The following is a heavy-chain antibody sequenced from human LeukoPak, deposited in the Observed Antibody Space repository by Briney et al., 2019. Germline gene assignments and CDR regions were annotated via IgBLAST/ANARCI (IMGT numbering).Heavy chain of an antibody. CDR2: ISAYNGNT. CDR1: GYTFTSYG. J-gene: IGHJ6*03. V-gene: IGHV1-18*01. D-gene: IGHD1-26*01. Sequence: ASVKVSCMASGYTFTSYGISWVRQAPGQGLEWMGWISAYNGNTNYAQKLQGRVTMTTDASTSTAYMELRRLRSDDTAVYYCAKTRAEVGATNNYYYYYMDVWGKGTTVTISS. CDR3: AKTRAEVGATNNYYYYYMDV.